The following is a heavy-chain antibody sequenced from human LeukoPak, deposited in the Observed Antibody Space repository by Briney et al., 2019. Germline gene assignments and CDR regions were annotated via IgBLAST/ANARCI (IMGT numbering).Heavy chain of an antibody. J-gene: IGHJ5*02. D-gene: IGHD1-26*01. V-gene: IGHV4-59*01. CDR2: IYYTGST. Sequence: SETLSLTCTVSGGSINSFYWSWIRQPPGKGLEWIGYIYYTGSTNYNPSLKSRITISVDTSKNQFSLKLNSVTAADTAVYYCASVGGRAWGQGTLVTVSS. CDR3: ASVGGRA. CDR1: GGSINSFY.